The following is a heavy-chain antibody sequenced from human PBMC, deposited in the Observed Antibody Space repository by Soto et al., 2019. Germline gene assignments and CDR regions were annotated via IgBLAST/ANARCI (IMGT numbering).Heavy chain of an antibody. CDR2: ISYDGSNK. Sequence: GGSLRLSCAASGFTLSSYGMHWVRQAPGKGLEWVAVISYDGSNKYYADSVKGRFTISRDNSKNTLYLQMNSLRAEDTAVYYCAKAQYNWNYISSGYYYGMDVWGQGTTVTSP. D-gene: IGHD1-7*01. CDR3: AKAQYNWNYISSGYYYGMDV. CDR1: GFTLSSYG. J-gene: IGHJ6*02. V-gene: IGHV3-30*18.